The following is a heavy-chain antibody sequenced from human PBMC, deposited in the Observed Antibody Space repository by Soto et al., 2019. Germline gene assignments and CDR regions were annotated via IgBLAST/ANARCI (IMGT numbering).Heavy chain of an antibody. D-gene: IGHD2-8*02. V-gene: IGHV4-4*02. CDR2: AHHSGRT. Sequence: PSETLSLTCTVSGGSMSSSNWWNWVRQPPGKGLEWIGEAHHSGRTNYNPSLKSRVTISVDKSKNHFSLKLTSVTAADTAVYYCARDKITGLFDYWGQGTRVTVYS. CDR1: GGSMSSSNW. CDR3: ARDKITGLFDY. J-gene: IGHJ4*02.